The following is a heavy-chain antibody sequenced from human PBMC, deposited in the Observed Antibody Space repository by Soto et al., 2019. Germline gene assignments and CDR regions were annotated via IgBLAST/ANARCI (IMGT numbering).Heavy chain of an antibody. CDR2: ISGSGGST. J-gene: IGHJ4*02. Sequence: SXRLSCAASGFTFSSYAMSWVRQAPGKGLEWVSAISGSGGSTYYADSVKGRFTISRDNSKNTLYLQMNSLRAEDTAVYYCAKDLTITYYYDSSGYTVDYWGQGTLVTVSS. CDR1: GFTFSSYA. V-gene: IGHV3-23*01. D-gene: IGHD3-22*01. CDR3: AKDLTITYYYDSSGYTVDY.